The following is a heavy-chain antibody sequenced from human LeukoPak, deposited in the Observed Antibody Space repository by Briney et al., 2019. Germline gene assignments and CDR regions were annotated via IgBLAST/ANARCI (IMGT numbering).Heavy chain of an antibody. CDR1: GFTFSSYI. CDR2: ISSIISYI. Sequence: GGSLRLSCAASGFTFSSYIMNWVRQAPGKGLECVSSISSIISYINYEDSVKGRFTISRNNAKNSLYLQMNSLRAEDTALYSCARVGDGDSFDYWGQGTLVTVSS. CDR3: ARVGDGDSFDY. D-gene: IGHD3-10*01. J-gene: IGHJ4*02. V-gene: IGHV3-21*01.